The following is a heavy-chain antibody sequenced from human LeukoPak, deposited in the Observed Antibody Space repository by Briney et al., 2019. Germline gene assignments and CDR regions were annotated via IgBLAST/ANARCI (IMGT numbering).Heavy chain of an antibody. D-gene: IGHD3-22*01. CDR1: GGSISSYY. V-gene: IGHV4-59*01. CDR3: ARDLGDYYDSSGYSGLDY. J-gene: IGHJ4*02. CDR2: IYYSGST. Sequence: SETLSLTCTVSGGSISSYYWSWIRQPPGKGLEWIGYIYYSGSTNYNPFLKSRVTISVDTSKNQFSLKLSSVTAADTAVYYCARDLGDYYDSSGYSGLDYWGQGTLVTVSS.